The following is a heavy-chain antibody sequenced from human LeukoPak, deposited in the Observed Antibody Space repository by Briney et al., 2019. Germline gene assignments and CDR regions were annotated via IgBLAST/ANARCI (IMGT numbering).Heavy chain of an antibody. Sequence: GSLRLSCAASGFTFSSYAMHWVRQAPGKGLEWVAVISYDGSNKYYADSVKGRFTISRDNSKNTLYLQMNSLRAEDTAVYYCARGYCSSTSCYLANYYYYGMDVWGQGTTVTVSS. CDR2: ISYDGSNK. D-gene: IGHD2-2*01. CDR1: GFTFSSYA. V-gene: IGHV3-30-3*01. CDR3: ARGYCSSTSCYLANYYYYGMDV. J-gene: IGHJ6*02.